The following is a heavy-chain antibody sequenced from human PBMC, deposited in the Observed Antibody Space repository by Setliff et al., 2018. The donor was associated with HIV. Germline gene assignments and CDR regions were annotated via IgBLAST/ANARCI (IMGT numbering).Heavy chain of an antibody. CDR1: GFTFSSYA. V-gene: IGHV3-23*01. Sequence: RLSCAASGFTFSSYAMSWVRQAPGKGLEWVSAISGSGSSTYYADSVKGRFTISRDNSKNTLYLQMNSLRAEDTAVYYCAKGRYSSGANYYYYYMDVWGKGTTVTVSS. CDR2: ISGSGSST. J-gene: IGHJ6*03. CDR3: AKGRYSSGANYYYYYMDV. D-gene: IGHD6-19*01.